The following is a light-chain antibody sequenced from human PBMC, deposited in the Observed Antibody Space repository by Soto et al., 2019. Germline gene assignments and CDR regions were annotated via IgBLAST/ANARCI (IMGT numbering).Light chain of an antibody. CDR3: QQSHNTPRT. Sequence: DIQMTQSPSSLSASMGDRVTITCRASQNISNYLNWYQQKPGKAPELLIYAASSLKSGVPSRFSGSGSGTEFTLTISGLRPEDFATYSCQQSHNTPRTFGQGTRVEIK. V-gene: IGKV1-39*01. J-gene: IGKJ1*01. CDR2: AAS. CDR1: QNISNY.